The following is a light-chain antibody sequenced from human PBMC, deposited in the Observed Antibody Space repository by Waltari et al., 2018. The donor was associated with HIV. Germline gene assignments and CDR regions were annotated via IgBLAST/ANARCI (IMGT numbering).Light chain of an antibody. CDR1: QSVSSTY. Sequence: EIVLTQSPGTLSLSPGERATLSCRASQSVSSTYLAWYQQRPGQAPRLLIYGASRRATGVPDRFSGSGSGKDVALAISRLEPEDFAVYYCQQYGSSPYTFGQGTKLQIK. J-gene: IGKJ2*01. CDR3: QQYGSSPYT. CDR2: GAS. V-gene: IGKV3-20*01.